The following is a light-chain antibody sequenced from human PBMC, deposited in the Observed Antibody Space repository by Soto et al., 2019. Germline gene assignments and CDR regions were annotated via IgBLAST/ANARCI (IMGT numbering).Light chain of an antibody. CDR2: DVS. J-gene: IGLJ2*01. Sequence: QSALTQPASVSGSPGQSITISCTGTSSDVGDYNYVSWYQQHPGKAPRLIIYDVSKRPSGVPDRFSGSKFGNTASLTISGLQAEDEADYYCCSYAGSYTGVFGGGTKLTVL. CDR3: CSYAGSYTGV. CDR1: SSDVGDYNY. V-gene: IGLV2-11*01.